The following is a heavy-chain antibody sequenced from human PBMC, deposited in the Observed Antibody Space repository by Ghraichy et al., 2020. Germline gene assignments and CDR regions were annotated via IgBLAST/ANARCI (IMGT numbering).Heavy chain of an antibody. CDR1: GFTFSSYA. CDR2: ISGSGGST. V-gene: IGHV3-23*01. Sequence: GESLNISCAASGFTFSSYAMSWVRQAPGKGLEWVSAISGSGGSTYYADSVKGRFTISRDNSKNTLYLQMNSLRAEDTAVYYCARSPASVVVPAATYYFDYWGQGTLVTVSS. J-gene: IGHJ4*02. CDR3: ARSPASVVVPAATYYFDY. D-gene: IGHD2-2*01.